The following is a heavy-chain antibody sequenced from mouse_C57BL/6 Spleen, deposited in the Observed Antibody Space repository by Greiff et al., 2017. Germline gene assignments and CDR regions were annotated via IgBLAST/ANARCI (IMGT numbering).Heavy chain of an antibody. CDR2: IWSDGNT. V-gene: IGHV2-6-1*01. J-gene: IGHJ4*01. D-gene: IGHD1-1*01. CDR3: TRHIYGSSYDYAMDY. Sequence: VMLVESGPGLVAPSQSLSITCTASGFSLTSYGVHWVRQPPGKGLEWLVVIWSDGNTTYNSALKSRLSISNDNSKSQVFLKMNSLQTDDTAMYYCTRHIYGSSYDYAMDYWGQGTSVTVSS. CDR1: GFSLTSYG.